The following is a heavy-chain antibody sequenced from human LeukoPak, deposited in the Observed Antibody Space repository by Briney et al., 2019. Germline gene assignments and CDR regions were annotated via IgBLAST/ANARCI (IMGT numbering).Heavy chain of an antibody. CDR2: INPKSGAT. D-gene: IGHD3-10*01. Sequence: ASVKVSCKASGYSFTGYYIHWVRQAPGQGLEWMGWINPKSGATNYAQKFQGRVTMTRDTSISTAYMELSGLRSDDTAVYYCARNIRILLGNTMVRGVPWYFDYWGQGTLVPVSS. J-gene: IGHJ4*02. V-gene: IGHV1-2*02. CDR1: GYSFTGYY. CDR3: ARNIRILLGNTMVRGVPWYFDY.